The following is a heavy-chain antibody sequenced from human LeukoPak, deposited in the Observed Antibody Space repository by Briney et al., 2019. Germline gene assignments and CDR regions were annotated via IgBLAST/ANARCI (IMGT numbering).Heavy chain of an antibody. J-gene: IGHJ4*02. V-gene: IGHV1-69*13. CDR2: IIPIFGTA. CDR3: ASNAGYSYGYGNDY. CDR1: GGTFSSYA. Sequence: SAKVSCKASGGTFSSYAISWVRQAPGQGLEWMGGIIPIFGTASYAQKFQGRVTITADESTSTAYMELSSLRSEDTAVYYCASNAGYSYGYGNDYWGQGTLVTVSS. D-gene: IGHD5-18*01.